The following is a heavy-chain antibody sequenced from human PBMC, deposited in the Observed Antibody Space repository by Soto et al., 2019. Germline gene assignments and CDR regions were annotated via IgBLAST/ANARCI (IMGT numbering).Heavy chain of an antibody. CDR2: ISYDGSNK. D-gene: IGHD6-19*01. J-gene: IGHJ4*02. CDR3: APWLETFDY. Sequence: GGSLRLSCAASGFTFSSYDMHWVRQAPGKGLEWVAVISYDGSNKYYADSVKGRFTISRDNSKNTLYLQMNSLRAEDTAVYYCAPWLETFDYWGQGTLVTVSS. V-gene: IGHV3-30*03. CDR1: GFTFSSYD.